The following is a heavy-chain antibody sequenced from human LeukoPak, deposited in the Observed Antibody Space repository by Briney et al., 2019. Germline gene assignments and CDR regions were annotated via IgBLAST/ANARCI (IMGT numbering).Heavy chain of an antibody. CDR1: GGTFSSYA. Sequence: ASVKVSCKASGGTFSSYAISWVRQAPGQGLEWMGGIIPIFGTANYAQKFQGRVTITADESTSTAYMELSSLRSEDTAVYYCARVDDLSALGAFDYLGQGTLVTVSS. J-gene: IGHJ4*02. CDR2: IIPIFGTA. D-gene: IGHD1-26*01. V-gene: IGHV1-69*13. CDR3: ARVDDLSALGAFDY.